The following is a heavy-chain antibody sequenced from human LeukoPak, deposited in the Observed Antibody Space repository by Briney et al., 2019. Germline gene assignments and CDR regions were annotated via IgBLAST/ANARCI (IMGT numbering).Heavy chain of an antibody. CDR2: VSSSSSYI. Sequence: GGSLRLSCAASGFTFSSYSMNWVRQAPGKGLEWVSSVSSSSSYIYYADSVKGRFTISRDNAKNSLYLQMNSLRAEDTAVYYCAELGITMIGGVWGKGTTVTISS. V-gene: IGHV3-21*01. J-gene: IGHJ6*04. CDR3: AELGITMIGGV. CDR1: GFTFSSYS. D-gene: IGHD3-10*02.